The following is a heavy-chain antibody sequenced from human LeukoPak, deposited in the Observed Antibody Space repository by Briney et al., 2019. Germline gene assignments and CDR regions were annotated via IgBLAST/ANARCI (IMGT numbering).Heavy chain of an antibody. V-gene: IGHV1-8*01. CDR1: GYTFTSYV. CDR2: MNPNSGNT. Sequence: GASVTVSCKASGYTFTSYVINWVRQAAGQGLEWMGWMNPNSGNTGYAQKFQGRVTMTRNTSISTAYMELSSPRSEDTAVYYCARPHSSGRYGWFDPWGQGTLVTVSS. D-gene: IGHD6-19*01. J-gene: IGHJ5*02. CDR3: ARPHSSGRYGWFDP.